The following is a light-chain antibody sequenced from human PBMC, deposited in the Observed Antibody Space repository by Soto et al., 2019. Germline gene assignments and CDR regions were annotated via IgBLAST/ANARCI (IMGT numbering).Light chain of an antibody. V-gene: IGLV4-69*01. Sequence: QAVVTQSPSASASLGASVKLTCTLSSGHSSYAIAWHQQQPEKGPRYLMKLDSDGSHTTGDAIPDRFSGSGAGAERYLTSSRLQSEDAADYYCQTWGTGIHVVFGGGTKRTVL. J-gene: IGLJ2*01. CDR1: SGHSSYA. CDR2: LDSDGSH. CDR3: QTWGTGIHVV.